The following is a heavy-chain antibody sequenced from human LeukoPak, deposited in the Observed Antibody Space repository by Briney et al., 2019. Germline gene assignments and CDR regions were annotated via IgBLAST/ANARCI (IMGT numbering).Heavy chain of an antibody. J-gene: IGHJ4*02. V-gene: IGHV3-48*01. CDR1: GFTFSSYS. Sequence: GGSLRLSCAASGFTFSSYSMNWVRQAPGKGLEWVSYITSSSSIIYYGDSVKGRFTVSRDNAKNSLYLQMNSLRAEDTAVYYCARDRGGSGSSNWGQGTLVTVSS. CDR3: ARDRGGSGSSN. CDR2: ITSSSSII. D-gene: IGHD3-10*01.